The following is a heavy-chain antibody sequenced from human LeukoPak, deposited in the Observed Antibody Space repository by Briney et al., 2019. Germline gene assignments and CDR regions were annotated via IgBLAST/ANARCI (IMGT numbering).Heavy chain of an antibody. Sequence: SQTLSLTCTVSGGSISSGGYNWSWIRQHPGKGLEWIGYIYYSGSTYYNPSLKSRVTISVDASKNQFSLKLSSVTAADTAAYYCARGPHDYSNYPNYYYYMDVWGKGTTVTVSS. D-gene: IGHD4-11*01. CDR2: IYYSGST. J-gene: IGHJ6*03. CDR1: GGSISSGGYN. CDR3: ARGPHDYSNYPNYYYYMDV. V-gene: IGHV4-31*03.